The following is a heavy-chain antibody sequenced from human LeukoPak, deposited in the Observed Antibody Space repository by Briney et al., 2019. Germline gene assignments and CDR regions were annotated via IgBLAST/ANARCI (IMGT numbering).Heavy chain of an antibody. CDR2: IYSGGST. J-gene: IGHJ6*02. Sequence: GGSLRLSCAASGFTVSTNYMSWVRQDPGEWLEWVSVIYSGGSTYYADSVKGRFTISRDNSKNTLYLQMNSLRAEDTAVYYCARHFGVITKGVYYYYYGMDVWGQGTTVTVSS. D-gene: IGHD3-3*01. CDR1: GFTVSTNY. V-gene: IGHV3-66*04. CDR3: ARHFGVITKGVYYYYYGMDV.